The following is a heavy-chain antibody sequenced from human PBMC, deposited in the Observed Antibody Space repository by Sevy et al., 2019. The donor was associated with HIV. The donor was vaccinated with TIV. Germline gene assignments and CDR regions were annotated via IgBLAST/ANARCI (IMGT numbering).Heavy chain of an antibody. Sequence: GGSLRLSCTASGLTFRNYAMNWVRQAPGKGLERVALISSDGSNKYYADSVRGRFAIYRDKSRNTLYLQMNSLRPEDTVIYYCAREGQLWFVYYFDNWGQGTLVTVSS. CDR2: ISSDGSNK. J-gene: IGHJ4*02. CDR3: AREGQLWFVYYFDN. CDR1: GLTFRNYA. V-gene: IGHV3-30*09. D-gene: IGHD3-10*01.